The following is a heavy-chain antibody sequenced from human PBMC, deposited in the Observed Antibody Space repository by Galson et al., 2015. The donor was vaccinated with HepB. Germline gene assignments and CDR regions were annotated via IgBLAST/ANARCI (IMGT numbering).Heavy chain of an antibody. J-gene: IGHJ6*02. Sequence: SLRLSCATSGFSFSRYAMSWVRQAPGKGLEWVSAITGSGGSTYYADSVKGRLTISRDNSKNTLHLQVNRLRAEDTAVYYCAKAVALYFYYGLDVWGQGTTVTVSS. CDR3: AKAVALYFYYGLDV. CDR2: ITGSGGST. CDR1: GFSFSRYA. V-gene: IGHV3-23*01.